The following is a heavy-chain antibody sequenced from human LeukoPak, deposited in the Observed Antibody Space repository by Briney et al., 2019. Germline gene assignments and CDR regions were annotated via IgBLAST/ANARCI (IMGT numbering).Heavy chain of an antibody. V-gene: IGHV3-11*01. CDR1: GFTFSDYY. D-gene: IGHD3-10*01. CDR3: AIGTYGSGSRRAFDI. CDR2: ISSSGSTI. J-gene: IGHJ3*02. Sequence: GGSLRLSCAASGFTFSDYYMSWIRQAPGKGLEWVSYISSSGSTIYYADSVKGRFTISRDNAKNSLYPQMNSLRAEDTAVYYCAIGTYGSGSRRAFDIWGQGTMVTVSS.